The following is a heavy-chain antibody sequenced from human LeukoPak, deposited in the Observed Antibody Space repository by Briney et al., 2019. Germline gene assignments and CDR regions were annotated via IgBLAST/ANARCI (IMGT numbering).Heavy chain of an antibody. V-gene: IGHV1-18*01. CDR1: GYTFTSYG. CDR2: ISAYNGNT. D-gene: IGHD6-19*01. Sequence: ASVKVSCKASGYTFTSYGISWVRQAPGQGLEWMGWISAYNGNTNYAQKLQGRVTMTTDTSTSTAYMELRSLRSDDTAVYYCARAGVAGTIFKPFLDYWGQGTLVTVSS. CDR3: ARAGVAGTIFKPFLDY. J-gene: IGHJ4*02.